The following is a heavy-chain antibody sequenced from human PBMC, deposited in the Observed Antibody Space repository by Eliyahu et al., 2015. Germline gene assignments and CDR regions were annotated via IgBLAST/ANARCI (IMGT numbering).Heavy chain of an antibody. J-gene: IGHJ6*02. V-gene: IGHV4-59*01. CDR3: ARGVTIFEGMDV. CDR2: IYYSGST. CDR1: XGSISSYY. Sequence: QVQLQESGPGLVKPSETLSLTCTVPXGSISSYYWSWIRQPPGKGLEWIGYIYYSGSTNYNPSLKSRVTISVDTPKNQFSLKLSSVTAADTAVYYCARGVTIFEGMDVWGQGTTVTVSS. D-gene: IGHD3-9*01.